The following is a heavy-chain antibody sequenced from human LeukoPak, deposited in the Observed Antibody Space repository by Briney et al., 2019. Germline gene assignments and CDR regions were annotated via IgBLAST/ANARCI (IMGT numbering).Heavy chain of an antibody. D-gene: IGHD2-21*01. CDR2: ISSSSSLI. Sequence: PGGSLRLSCAASGFTFSSYSMNWVRQAPGKGLEWITYISSSSSLIYYADSVKGRFTVSRDNAKNSLYLQMNSLRAEDTAVYYCATDLFDYMDVWGKGTTVTVSS. CDR3: ATDLFDYMDV. CDR1: GFTFSSYS. J-gene: IGHJ6*03. V-gene: IGHV3-48*01.